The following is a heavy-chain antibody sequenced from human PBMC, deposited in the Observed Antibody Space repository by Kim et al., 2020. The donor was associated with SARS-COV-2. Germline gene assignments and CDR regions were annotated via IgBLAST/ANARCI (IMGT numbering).Heavy chain of an antibody. Sequence: VKGRFTISRDNAKNSLYLQMNSLRAEDTALYYCATLGRYSSGWYVGYGMDVWGQGTTVTVSS. CDR3: ATLGRYSSGWYVGYGMDV. J-gene: IGHJ6*02. V-gene: IGHV3-9*01. D-gene: IGHD6-19*01.